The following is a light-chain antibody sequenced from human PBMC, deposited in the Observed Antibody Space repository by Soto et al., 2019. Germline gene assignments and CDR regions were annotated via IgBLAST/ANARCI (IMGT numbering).Light chain of an antibody. V-gene: IGKV1-9*01. Sequence: DIQLTQSPSFLSASVGDRVTITCRASQGIRSYLAWYQQRPGKAPELLIYGASTLRPGGASRFSGSGSGTEFTLTISSLQPEDFATYFCQPLKTFPPFFTFGPGTKVDIK. CDR2: GAS. J-gene: IGKJ3*01. CDR3: QPLKTFPPFFT. CDR1: QGIRSY.